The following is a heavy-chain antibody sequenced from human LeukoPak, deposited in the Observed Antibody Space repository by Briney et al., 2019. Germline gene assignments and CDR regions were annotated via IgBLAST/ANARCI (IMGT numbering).Heavy chain of an antibody. D-gene: IGHD4-17*01. CDR2: IYYSGST. Sequence: SETLSLTCTVSGGSISSSSYYWGWIRQPPGKGLEWIGSIYYSGSTYYNPSLKSRVTISVDTSKNQFSLKLSSVTAADTAVYYCARVGTTVTTVGYFDYWGQGALVTVSS. CDR3: ARVGTTVTTVGYFDY. J-gene: IGHJ4*02. CDR1: GGSISSSSYY. V-gene: IGHV4-39*01.